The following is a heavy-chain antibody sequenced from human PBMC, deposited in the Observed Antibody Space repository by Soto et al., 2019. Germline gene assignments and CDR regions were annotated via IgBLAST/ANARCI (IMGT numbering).Heavy chain of an antibody. V-gene: IGHV3-48*03. D-gene: IGHD1-26*01. CDR1: GFTFSSYE. Sequence: LRLSCAASGFTFSSYEMNWVRQAPGKGLEWVSHISSSGDTIYYADSVKGRFTISRDNAKNSLYLQMNSLRAEDTAVYYCVREIGANTDYWGQGTLVTV. CDR3: VREIGANTDY. J-gene: IGHJ4*02. CDR2: ISSSGDTI.